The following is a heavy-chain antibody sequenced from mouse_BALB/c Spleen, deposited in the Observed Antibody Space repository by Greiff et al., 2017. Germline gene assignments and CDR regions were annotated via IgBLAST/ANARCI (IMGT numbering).Heavy chain of an antibody. CDR2: IWSGGST. CDR1: GFSLTSYG. V-gene: IGHV2-4-1*01. Sequence: VQRVESGPGLVQPSQSLSITCTVSGFSLTSYGVHWVRQSPGKGLEWLGVIWSGGSTDYNAAFISRLSISKDNSKSQVFFKMNSLQADDTAIYYCAAGDYGRGFAYWGQGTLVTVSA. CDR3: AAGDYGRGFAY. J-gene: IGHJ3*01. D-gene: IGHD1-1*01.